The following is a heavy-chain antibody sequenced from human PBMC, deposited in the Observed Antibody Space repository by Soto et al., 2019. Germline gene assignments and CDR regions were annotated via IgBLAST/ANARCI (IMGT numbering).Heavy chain of an antibody. CDR1: GFTFSTYA. D-gene: IGHD3-16*01. CDR3: ARGVGFDY. J-gene: IGHJ4*02. CDR2: ISGSGGST. Sequence: EVQLLESGGDLVQPGGSLRLSCAASGFTFSTYAMSWVRQAPGKGLEWVSTISGSGGSTYYADSVKGRFTISRDNSENTLYLQMNSLRAEDTAIYYCARGVGFDYWGQGTLVTVSS. V-gene: IGHV3-23*01.